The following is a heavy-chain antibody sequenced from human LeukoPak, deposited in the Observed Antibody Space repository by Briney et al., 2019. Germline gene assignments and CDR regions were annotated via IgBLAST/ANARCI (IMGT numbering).Heavy chain of an antibody. V-gene: IGHV3-23*01. CDR3: AKDLWTDSSGWNYFDY. D-gene: IGHD6-19*01. Sequence: GGSLRRSCAASGFTFTRSAMGWLRQAPGKGLEWVSCITNSGGGAYYADYVKGRFTISRDNSKNTLYLQMNSLRAEDTAVYYCAKDLWTDSSGWNYFDYWGQGTLVTVSS. CDR1: GFTFTRSA. J-gene: IGHJ4*02. CDR2: ITNSGGGA.